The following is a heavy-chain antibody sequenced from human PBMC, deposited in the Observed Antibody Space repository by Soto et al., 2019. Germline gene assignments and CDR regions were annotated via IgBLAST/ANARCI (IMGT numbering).Heavy chain of an antibody. Sequence: SLRLSCAASGFTFSTNVMNWVRQAPGKGLEWVSTIGTSGDSTYYADSVKGRFTISRDNSKNTLYLQMNSLRAEDTAVYYCAKVALTTKTLYFDYWGQGTLVTVSS. CDR2: IGTSGDST. V-gene: IGHV3-23*01. D-gene: IGHD4-4*01. J-gene: IGHJ4*02. CDR3: AKVALTTKTLYFDY. CDR1: GFTFSTNV.